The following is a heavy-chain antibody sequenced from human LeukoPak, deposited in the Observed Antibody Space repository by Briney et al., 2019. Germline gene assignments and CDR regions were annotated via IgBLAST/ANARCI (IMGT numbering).Heavy chain of an antibody. Sequence: GGSLRLSCAASGFTFSSYAMSWVRQASGKGLEWVSAISGSGGSTYYADSVKGRFTISRDNSRTTVYLQMNSLRAEDTAVYHCAKDLPAAYFDYWGQGTLVTVSS. J-gene: IGHJ4*02. CDR3: AKDLPAAYFDY. D-gene: IGHD2-2*01. CDR1: GFTFSSYA. CDR2: ISGSGGST. V-gene: IGHV3-23*01.